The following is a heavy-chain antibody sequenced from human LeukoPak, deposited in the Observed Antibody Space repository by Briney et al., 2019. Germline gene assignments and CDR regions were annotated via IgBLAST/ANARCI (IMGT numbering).Heavy chain of an antibody. Sequence: SETLSLTCAVSGGSISSSNWWSWVRQPPGKGLEWIGEIYHSGSTNYNPSLKSRVTISVDKSKNQFSLKLSSVTAADTAVYYCARVSGYCSSTSCRTLDYWGQGTLVTVPS. V-gene: IGHV4-4*02. D-gene: IGHD2-2*01. J-gene: IGHJ4*02. CDR3: ARVSGYCSSTSCRTLDY. CDR1: GGSISSSNW. CDR2: IYHSGST.